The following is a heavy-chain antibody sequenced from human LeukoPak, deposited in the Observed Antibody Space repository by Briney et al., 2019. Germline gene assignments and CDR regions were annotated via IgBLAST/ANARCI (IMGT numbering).Heavy chain of an antibody. D-gene: IGHD6-13*01. V-gene: IGHV3-48*04. CDR1: GFTFSNYG. CDR2: ISSRGSSI. CDR3: ARGAAGGDFDY. Sequence: GGSLRLSCAASGFTFSNYGIHWVRQAPGKELEWVSYISSRGSSIYYADSVKGRFTISRDNAKNSLYLQMSSLRVEDTAVYYCARGAAGGDFDYWGQGTLVTVSS. J-gene: IGHJ4*02.